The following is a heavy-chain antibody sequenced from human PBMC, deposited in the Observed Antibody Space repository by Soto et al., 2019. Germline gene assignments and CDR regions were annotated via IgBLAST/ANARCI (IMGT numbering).Heavy chain of an antibody. D-gene: IGHD3-10*01. V-gene: IGHV1-18*01. Sequence: QVQLVQSGAEVKKPGASVKVSCKASGYTFTTYAITWVRQAPGQGLEWMGWINVYNTNTNYAQKLQGRVTMTTDTSTSTAYMELRSLRSDDTAVYYCARGGSGSYWVGWFDHWGQGTLVTVSS. CDR1: GYTFTTYA. CDR2: INVYNTNT. CDR3: ARGGSGSYWVGWFDH. J-gene: IGHJ5*02.